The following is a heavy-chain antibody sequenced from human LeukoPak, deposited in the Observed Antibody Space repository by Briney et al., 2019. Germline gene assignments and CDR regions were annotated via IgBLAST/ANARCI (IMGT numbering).Heavy chain of an antibody. CDR1: GFTFNIYS. V-gene: IGHV3-48*02. CDR3: ASLIGIDY. Sequence: GGSLRLSCAASGFTFNIYSMNWVRQAPGKGLEWVSSISSSASTVYYADSVKGRFTISRDNAKNSLYLQMNSLRDEDTAVYYCASLIGIDYWGQGTLVTVSS. J-gene: IGHJ4*02. D-gene: IGHD2-21*01. CDR2: ISSSASTV.